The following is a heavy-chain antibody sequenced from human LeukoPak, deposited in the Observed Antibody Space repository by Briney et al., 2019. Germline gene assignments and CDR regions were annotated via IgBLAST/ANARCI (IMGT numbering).Heavy chain of an antibody. CDR3: AKDRDSEGAYYFDY. V-gene: IGHV3-43*01. CDR1: GFTFDDYT. D-gene: IGHD1-26*01. Sequence: PGGSLRLSCAASGFTFDDYTMHWVRQAPGKGLEWVSLISWDGGSTYYADSVKGRFTISRDNSKNSLYLQMNSLRTEDTALYYCAKDRDSEGAYYFDYWGQGTLVTVSS. J-gene: IGHJ4*02. CDR2: ISWDGGST.